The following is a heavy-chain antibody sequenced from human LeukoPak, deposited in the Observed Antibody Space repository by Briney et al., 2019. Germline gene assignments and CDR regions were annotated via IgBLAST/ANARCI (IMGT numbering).Heavy chain of an antibody. D-gene: IGHD3-10*01. CDR1: GGSFSGYY. Sequence: SETLSLTCAVYGGSFSGYYWSWIRQPPGKGLEWIGEINHSGSTNYNPSLKSRVTISVDTSKNQFSLKLSSVTAADTAVYYCARLIRLSYYYGSGSYFDHWGQGTLVTVSS. J-gene: IGHJ4*02. V-gene: IGHV4-34*01. CDR2: INHSGST. CDR3: ARLIRLSYYYGSGSYFDH.